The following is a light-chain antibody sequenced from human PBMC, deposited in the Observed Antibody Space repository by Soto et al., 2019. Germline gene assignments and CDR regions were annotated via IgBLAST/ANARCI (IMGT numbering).Light chain of an antibody. J-gene: IGLJ1*01. Sequence: QSALTQPASVSGSPGQSITISCTGTSSDVGGYNYVSWYQQHPGKAPKLMIYDVGNRPSGVSNRFSGSKSGNTASLTISGLQAEDEADYYCNSYTSSSTQVFGTGTKLTVL. CDR3: NSYTSSSTQV. CDR2: DVG. V-gene: IGLV2-14*01. CDR1: SSDVGGYNY.